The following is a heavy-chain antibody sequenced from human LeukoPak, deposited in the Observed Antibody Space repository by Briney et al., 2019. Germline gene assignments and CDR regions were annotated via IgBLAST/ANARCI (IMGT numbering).Heavy chain of an antibody. CDR3: ARDKYGSGSYPTLRTGFDY. CDR2: ISSSSSYT. Sequence: GGSLRLSCAASGFTVSSNYMNWVRQAPGKGLEWVSYISSSSSYTNYADSVKGRFTISRDDAKNSLYLQMNSLRAEDTAVYYCARDKYGSGSYPTLRTGFDYWGQGTLVTVSS. V-gene: IGHV3-11*05. CDR1: GFTVSSNY. D-gene: IGHD3-10*01. J-gene: IGHJ4*02.